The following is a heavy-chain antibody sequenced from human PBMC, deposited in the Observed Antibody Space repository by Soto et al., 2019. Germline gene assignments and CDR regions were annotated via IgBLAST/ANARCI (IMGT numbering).Heavy chain of an antibody. D-gene: IGHD3-22*01. CDR2: IDPSDSYT. Sequence: GESLKISCKGSGYXFTSYWISWVRQMPGKGLEWMGRIDPSDSYTNYSPSFQGHVTISADKSISTAYLQWSSLKASDTAMYYCARFSGYHFGRYYYGMDVWGQGTTVTVSS. V-gene: IGHV5-10-1*01. CDR1: GYXFTSYW. CDR3: ARFSGYHFGRYYYGMDV. J-gene: IGHJ6*02.